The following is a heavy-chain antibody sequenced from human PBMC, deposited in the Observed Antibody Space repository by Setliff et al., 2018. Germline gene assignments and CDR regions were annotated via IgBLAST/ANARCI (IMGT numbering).Heavy chain of an antibody. CDR3: ARDWSNNYWAFDI. CDR2: ISSDSRTT. D-gene: IGHD1-1*01. J-gene: IGHJ3*02. Sequence: GGSLRLSCTTSGFNFGDYGMNWVRQAPGKGLEWVAFISSDSRTTNYADSVKGQFTVSRDNFKNTVDLQMNSLRAEDTAVYYCARDWSNNYWAFDIWGLGTVVTVSS. V-gene: IGHV3-48*01. CDR1: GFNFGDYG.